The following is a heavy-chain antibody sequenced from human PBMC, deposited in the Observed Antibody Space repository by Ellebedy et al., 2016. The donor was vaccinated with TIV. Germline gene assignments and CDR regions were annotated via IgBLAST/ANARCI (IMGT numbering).Heavy chain of an antibody. D-gene: IGHD3-22*01. Sequence: GESLKISCAASGFTFSSYWMHWVRQAPGKGLVWVSRINSDGSSTSYADSVKGRFTISRDNSKNTLYLQMNSLRAEDTAVYYCVSGDSSGYYAFDIWGQGTMVTVSS. V-gene: IGHV3-74*01. CDR1: GFTFSSYW. CDR2: INSDGSST. CDR3: VSGDSSGYYAFDI. J-gene: IGHJ3*02.